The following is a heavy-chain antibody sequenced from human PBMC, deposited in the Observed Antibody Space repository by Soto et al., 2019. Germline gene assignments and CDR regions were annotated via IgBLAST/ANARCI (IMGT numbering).Heavy chain of an antibody. Sequence: SETLSLTCTVSGGSVSSGSYYWSWIRQPPGKGLEWIGYIYYSGSTNYNPSLKSRVTISVDTSENQFSLKLSSVAAADTAVYYCARFYGDYMYNWFDPWGQGTLVTVSS. D-gene: IGHD4-17*01. CDR3: ARFYGDYMYNWFDP. J-gene: IGHJ5*02. CDR2: IYYSGST. CDR1: GGSVSSGSYY. V-gene: IGHV4-61*01.